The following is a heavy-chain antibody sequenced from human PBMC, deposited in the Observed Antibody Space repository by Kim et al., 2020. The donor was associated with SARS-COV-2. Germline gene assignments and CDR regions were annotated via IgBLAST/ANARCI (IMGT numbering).Heavy chain of an antibody. V-gene: IGHV4-59*01. CDR2: IYTRGTA. J-gene: IGHJ5*02. CDR3: ARGSDWYLP. D-gene: IGHD2-21*01. Sequence: SETLSLTCTVSGGSISDYSWSWIRQPPGKGLEWIGYIYTRGTANYNPSLKSRVSISVDTSKNQLSLKLNSVTAADTAVYYCARGSDWYLPWGQGNLVTVSS. CDR1: GGSISDYS.